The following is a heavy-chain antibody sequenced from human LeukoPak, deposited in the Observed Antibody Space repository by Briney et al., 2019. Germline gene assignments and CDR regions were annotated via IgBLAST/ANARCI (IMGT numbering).Heavy chain of an antibody. D-gene: IGHD3-10*01. V-gene: IGHV1-24*01. CDR1: GYTLTELS. Sequence: ASVKVSCTVSGYTLTELSMHWVRQAPGKGLEWMGGFDPEDGETIYAQKFQGRVTMTEDTSTDTAYMELSSLRSEDTAVYYCATDRVWFGELFTDYWGQGTLVTVSS. CDR2: FDPEDGET. CDR3: ATDRVWFGELFTDY. J-gene: IGHJ4*02.